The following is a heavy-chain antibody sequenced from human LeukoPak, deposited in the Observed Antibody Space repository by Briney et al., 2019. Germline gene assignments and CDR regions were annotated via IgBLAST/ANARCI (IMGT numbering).Heavy chain of an antibody. D-gene: IGHD6-13*01. V-gene: IGHV3-74*01. Sequence: GGSLRLSCAASGFTFSSYWMHWVRQAPGKGLVWVSRINSDGSSTSYADSVKGRFTISRDNAKNTLYLQMNSLRAEDTAVYYCAREGYSSSIVTHYYYYYYMDVWGKGTTVTISS. CDR2: INSDGSST. J-gene: IGHJ6*03. CDR3: AREGYSSSIVTHYYYYYYMDV. CDR1: GFTFSSYW.